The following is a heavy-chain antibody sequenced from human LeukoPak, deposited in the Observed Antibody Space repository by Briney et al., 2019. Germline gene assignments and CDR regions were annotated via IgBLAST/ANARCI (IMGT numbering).Heavy chain of an antibody. CDR2: MNPNSGNT. CDR1: GYTFTSYD. Sequence: ASVKVSCKASGYTFTSYDINWVRQATGQGLEWMGWMNPNSGNTGYAQKFQGRVTMTRNTSISTAYMELSSLRSEDTAVYYCARGGRVVPAAIRYYYYMDVWGKGTTVTVSS. CDR3: ARGGRVVPAAIRYYYYMDV. D-gene: IGHD2-2*02. V-gene: IGHV1-8*01. J-gene: IGHJ6*03.